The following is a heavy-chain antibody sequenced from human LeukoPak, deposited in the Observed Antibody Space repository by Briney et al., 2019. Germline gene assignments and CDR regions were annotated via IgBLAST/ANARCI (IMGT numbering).Heavy chain of an antibody. CDR3: AKDISIGGFADGYFYGMDA. D-gene: IGHD4-23*01. Sequence: GRSLRLSCATSGFKFDDYGMHWVRQAPRKGLEWVSGISWNGAIMVYADSVKGRFTISRDNAKNSLYLQMNSLRAEDTALYYCAKDISIGGFADGYFYGMDAWGQGTTDTVSS. V-gene: IGHV3-9*01. J-gene: IGHJ6*02. CDR1: GFKFDDYG. CDR2: ISWNGAIM.